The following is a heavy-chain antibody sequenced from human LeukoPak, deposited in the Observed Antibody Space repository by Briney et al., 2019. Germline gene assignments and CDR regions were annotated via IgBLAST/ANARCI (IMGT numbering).Heavy chain of an antibody. V-gene: IGHV3-13*01. Sequence: GWSLTLSCTPSGFTLGSHDMHLLRQTTGARLQWAAAVAAGFQTFYAGSVKGRFTVSREDAKKSLYLQMNSLRAGDTAVYYCVREARGYHYTYFDYWGQGTLVTVSS. CDR3: VREARGYHYTYFDY. D-gene: IGHD5-18*01. CDR2: VAAGFQT. CDR1: GFTLGSHD. J-gene: IGHJ4*02.